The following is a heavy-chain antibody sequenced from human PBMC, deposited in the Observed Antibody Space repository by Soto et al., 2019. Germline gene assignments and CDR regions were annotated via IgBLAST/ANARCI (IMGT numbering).Heavy chain of an antibody. CDR1: GFTFTRYS. CDR3: ARESEDLTSNFDY. V-gene: IGHV3-21*06. J-gene: IGHJ4*02. Sequence: LRLSCADSGFTFTRYSMNWVRQAPGKGLEWVSSISSTTNYIYYGDSMKGRFTISRDNAKNSLYLEMNSLRAEDTAVYYCARESEDLTSNFDYWGQGTLVTVSS. CDR2: ISSTTNYI.